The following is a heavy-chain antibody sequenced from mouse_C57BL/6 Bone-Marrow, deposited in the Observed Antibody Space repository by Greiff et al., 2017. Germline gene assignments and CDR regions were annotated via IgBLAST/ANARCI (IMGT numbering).Heavy chain of an antibody. CDR1: GFTFSDYG. J-gene: IGHJ4*01. V-gene: IGHV5-17*01. CDR3: ANNYAMDY. CDR2: ISSGSSTI. Sequence: EVKLMESGGGLVKPGGSLKLSCAASGFTFSDYGMHWVRQAPEKGLEWVAYISSGSSTIYYADTVKGRYTISRDNANNTLFLQMNSLRSEDTAVYYCANNYAMDYWGQGTSVTGSS.